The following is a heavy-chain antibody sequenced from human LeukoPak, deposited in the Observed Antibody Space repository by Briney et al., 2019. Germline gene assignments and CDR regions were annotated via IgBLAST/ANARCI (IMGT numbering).Heavy chain of an antibody. CDR1: GFTFSSYA. V-gene: IGHV3-23*01. D-gene: IGHD5-24*01. CDR3: AKDGAPLQLIYGKDV. Sequence: PGASLRLSCAASGFTFSSYAMSWVRQAPGKGLEWVSAISGSGGSTYNADSVKGRFTSSRDNSKNTLYLQMNSLRAEDTAVYYYAKDGAPLQLIYGKDVWGQGTTVTVSS. J-gene: IGHJ6*02. CDR2: ISGSGGST.